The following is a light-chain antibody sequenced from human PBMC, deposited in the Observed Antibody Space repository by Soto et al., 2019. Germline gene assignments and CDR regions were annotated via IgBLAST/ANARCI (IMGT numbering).Light chain of an antibody. CDR2: TTS. CDR3: QQYSHWPVT. V-gene: IGKV3-15*01. Sequence: EIVMTQSPATLSVSPGERVTLSCRASQSVSSDLAWNQQKPGQAPRLLIHTTSARALGIPARFSGSESGTEFTLTISSLQSEDFAVYSCQQYSHWPVTFGQGTRLEIK. CDR1: QSVSSD. J-gene: IGKJ5*01.